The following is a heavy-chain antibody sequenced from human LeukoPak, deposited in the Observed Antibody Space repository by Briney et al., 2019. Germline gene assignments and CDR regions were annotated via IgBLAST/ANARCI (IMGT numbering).Heavy chain of an antibody. CDR3: AKDMSYSGSYSVY. CDR1: GFTFSSYA. J-gene: IGHJ4*02. D-gene: IGHD1-26*01. V-gene: IGHV3-23*01. CDR2: ISGSSGST. Sequence: GGSLRLSCAASGFTFSSYAMSWVRQAPGKGLEWVSAISGSSGSTYYADSVKGRFTISRDNSKNTLYLQMNSLRAEDTAVYYCAKDMSYSGSYSVYWGQGTLVTVSS.